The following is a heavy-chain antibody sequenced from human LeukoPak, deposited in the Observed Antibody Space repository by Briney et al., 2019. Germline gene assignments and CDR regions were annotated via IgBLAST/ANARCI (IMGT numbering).Heavy chain of an antibody. V-gene: IGHV3-23*01. CDR2: ISGSGGST. J-gene: IGHJ3*02. Sequence: GGSLRLSCAASVFTFSSYAMSWVRQAPGKGLEWISVISGSGGSTYYADSVKGRFTISRDNSKNTLYLQMNSLRAEDTAVYYCARDPAHYDAFDIWGQGTMVTVSS. CDR3: ARDPAHYDAFDI. CDR1: VFTFSSYA.